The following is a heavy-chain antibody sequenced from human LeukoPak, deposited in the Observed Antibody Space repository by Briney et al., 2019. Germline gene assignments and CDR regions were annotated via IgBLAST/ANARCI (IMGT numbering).Heavy chain of an antibody. Sequence: GGSLRLSCAASGFTFSSYWMSWVRQAPGKGLEWVAVISDDGSRQHYADSVKGRFTISRDNSKNTLNLQMNSLRAEDTAVYYCVKDRTGTYTLDYWGQGTLVTVSS. V-gene: IGHV3-30*18. CDR3: VKDRTGTYTLDY. J-gene: IGHJ4*02. CDR2: ISDDGSRQ. D-gene: IGHD3-10*01. CDR1: GFTFSSYW.